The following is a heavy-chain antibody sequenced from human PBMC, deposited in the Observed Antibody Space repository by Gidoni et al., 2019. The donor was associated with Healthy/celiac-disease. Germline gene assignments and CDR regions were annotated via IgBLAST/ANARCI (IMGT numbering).Heavy chain of an antibody. Sequence: EVQLLESGGGLVQPGGSLRLSCAASGFTFSSYAMSWVRQAPGKGLEWVSAISGSGGSTYYADSVKGRFTISRDNSKNTLYLQMNSLRAEDTAVYYCAKDGYCSSTSCYDVNYYYGMDVWGQGTTVTVSS. D-gene: IGHD2-2*01. CDR2: ISGSGGST. CDR3: AKDGYCSSTSCYDVNYYYGMDV. CDR1: GFTFSSYA. J-gene: IGHJ6*02. V-gene: IGHV3-23*01.